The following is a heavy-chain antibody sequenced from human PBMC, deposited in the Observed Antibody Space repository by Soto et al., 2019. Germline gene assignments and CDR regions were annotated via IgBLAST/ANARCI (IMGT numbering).Heavy chain of an antibody. J-gene: IGHJ6*03. Sequence: PSETLSLTCAVYGGSFSGYYWSWIRQPPGKGLEWIGEINHSGSTNYNPSLKSRVTISVDTSKNQFSLKLSSGTAADTAVYYCATSPLVGDYIWGSYRERRYYYYYMDVWGKGTTVTVSS. CDR3: ATSPLVGDYIWGSYRERRYYYYYMDV. D-gene: IGHD3-16*02. CDR1: GGSFSGYY. V-gene: IGHV4-34*01. CDR2: INHSGST.